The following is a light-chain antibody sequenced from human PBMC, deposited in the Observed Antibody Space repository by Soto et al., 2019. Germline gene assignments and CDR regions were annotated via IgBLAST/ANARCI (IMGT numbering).Light chain of an antibody. J-gene: IGKJ4*01. CDR2: GAS. V-gene: IGKV3-20*01. CDR3: RQYGRSLEFA. CDR1: QTVSNNF. Sequence: IVLTQSPGTLSLSPGERATLSCRASQTVSNNFLAWYQEKPGRGPRLLIYGASTRATGIPDRFSGSGSGTDFTLTISRLDPEDFAVYCCRQYGRSLEFAVGGGTKVEIK.